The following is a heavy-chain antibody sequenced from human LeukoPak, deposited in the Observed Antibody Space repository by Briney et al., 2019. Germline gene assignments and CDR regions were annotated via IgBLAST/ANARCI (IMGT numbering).Heavy chain of an antibody. V-gene: IGHV3-48*02. CDR3: ASGYSSSHYRYYFDY. Sequence: GGSLRLSCAASGFTFSSYSMNGVRQAPGKGLEWVSYITSSSTTIYYADSVKGRFTISRDNAKNSLYLQMNSLRDEDTAVYYCASGYSSSHYRYYFDYWGQGTLVTVSS. D-gene: IGHD6-13*01. CDR1: GFTFSSYS. J-gene: IGHJ4*02. CDR2: ITSSSTTI.